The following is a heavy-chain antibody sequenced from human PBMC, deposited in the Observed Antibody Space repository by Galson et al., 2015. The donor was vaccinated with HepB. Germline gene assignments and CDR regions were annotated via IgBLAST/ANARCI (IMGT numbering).Heavy chain of an antibody. D-gene: IGHD5-18*01. CDR3: ARDGGDRYGYFDY. Sequence: SVTVSCKASGYTFRNYYIYWVRQAPGQGLEWMGIINPSGGTTSYAQRFQGRVTMTTDTSTKTVYMELSSLRSEDTAVYYCARDGGDRYGYFDYWGQGTLVTVPS. CDR1: GYTFRNYY. J-gene: IGHJ4*02. CDR2: INPSGGTT. V-gene: IGHV1-46*01.